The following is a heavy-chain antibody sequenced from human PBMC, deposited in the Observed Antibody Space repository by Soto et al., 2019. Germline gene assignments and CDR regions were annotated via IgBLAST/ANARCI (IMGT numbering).Heavy chain of an antibody. Sequence: VQLVESGGGLVKPGGSLRLSCAASGFTFSSYSMNWVRQAPGKGLEWVSSISSSSSYIYYADSVKGRFTISRDNAKNSLYLQMNSLRAEDTAVYYCAGGGGHYDSSGHYPPVYYYGMDVWGQGTTVTVSS. J-gene: IGHJ6*02. CDR1: GFTFSSYS. V-gene: IGHV3-21*01. CDR2: ISSSSSYI. CDR3: AGGGGHYDSSGHYPPVYYYGMDV. D-gene: IGHD3-22*01.